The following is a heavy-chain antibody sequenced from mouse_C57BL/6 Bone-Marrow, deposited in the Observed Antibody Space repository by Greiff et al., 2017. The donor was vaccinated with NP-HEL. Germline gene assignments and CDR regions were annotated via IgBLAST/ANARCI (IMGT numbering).Heavy chain of an antibody. V-gene: IGHV15-2*01. Sequence: QVQLKESGSELRSPGSSVKLSCKDFDSEVFPIAYMSWVRQKPGHGFEWIGGILPSIGRTISGEKFEDKATLDADTLSNTAYLELNSLTSEDSAIDYCANYLLWLRRGFAYWGQGTLVTVSA. D-gene: IGHD2-2*01. J-gene: IGHJ3*01. CDR3: ANYLLWLRRGFAY. CDR1: DSEVFPIAY. CDR2: ILPSIGRT.